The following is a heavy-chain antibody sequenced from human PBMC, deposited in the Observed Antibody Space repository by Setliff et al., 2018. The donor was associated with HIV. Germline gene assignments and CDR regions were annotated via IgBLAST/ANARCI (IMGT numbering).Heavy chain of an antibody. D-gene: IGHD2-2*01. J-gene: IGHJ4*02. CDR3: AMQQYQVVETDY. Sequence: SETLSLTCTVSGGSISSYYWSWIRQPPGKGLEWIGYIYYSGSTNYNPSLKSRVTISVDTSKNQFSLKLSSVTAADTAVYYCAMQQYQVVETDYWGQGTLVTVSS. CDR2: IYYSGST. CDR1: GGSISSYY. V-gene: IGHV4-59*08.